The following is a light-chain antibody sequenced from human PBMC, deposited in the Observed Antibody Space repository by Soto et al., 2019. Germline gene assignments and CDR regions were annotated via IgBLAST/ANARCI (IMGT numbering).Light chain of an antibody. CDR3: QQYGSSPQT. CDR2: GAS. Sequence: EIVLTHSPGTLSLSPGERATLSCRASQSVSSSYLAWYQQKPGQAPRLLIYGASSRATGIPDRFSGSGSGTDFTLTISRLEPEDFAMYYCQQYGSSPQTFGQGTKLEIK. J-gene: IGKJ2*01. CDR1: QSVSSSY. V-gene: IGKV3-20*01.